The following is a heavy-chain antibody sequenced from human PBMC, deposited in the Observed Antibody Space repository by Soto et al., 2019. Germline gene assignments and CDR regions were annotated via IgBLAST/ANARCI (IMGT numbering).Heavy chain of an antibody. CDR1: GFTFSSYT. CDR2: IKQDGSEK. V-gene: IGHV3-7*01. Sequence: GGSLRLSCAASGFTFSSYTMNWVRQAPGKGLEWVANIKQDGSEKYYVDSVKGRFTISRDNAKNSLYLQMNSLRAEDTAVYYCARDLNYYDSSGYYYTYWGQGTLVPVSS. CDR3: ARDLNYYDSSGYYYTY. J-gene: IGHJ4*02. D-gene: IGHD3-22*01.